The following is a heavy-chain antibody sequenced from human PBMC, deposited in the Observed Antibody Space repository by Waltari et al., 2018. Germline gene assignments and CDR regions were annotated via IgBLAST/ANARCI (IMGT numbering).Heavy chain of an antibody. Sequence: EVQLVQSGAEVKKPGESLKISCEGSGYSFTIYWIGWVRQMPGKGLEWMGIIYSGDSDTRYSPSFQGQVTISADKSISTAYLQWSSLKASDTAMYYCARGLVVTRGYDAFDIWGQGTMVTVSS. D-gene: IGHD2-21*02. J-gene: IGHJ3*02. CDR1: GYSFTIYW. CDR3: ARGLVVTRGYDAFDI. V-gene: IGHV5-51*01. CDR2: IYSGDSDT.